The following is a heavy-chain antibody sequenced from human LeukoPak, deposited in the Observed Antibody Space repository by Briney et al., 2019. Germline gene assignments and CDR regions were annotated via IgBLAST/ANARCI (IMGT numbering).Heavy chain of an antibody. Sequence: SGTLSLTCAVSGGSITSSNWWSWVRQPPGKGLEWIGEIYYTGNTNYNPSLKSRVTISVDTSKNQFSLKLSSVTAADTAVYYCARDCSGGSCYSGVGVDPWGQGTLVTVSS. J-gene: IGHJ5*02. V-gene: IGHV4-4*02. CDR1: GGSITSSNW. CDR2: IYYTGNT. CDR3: ARDCSGGSCYSGVGVDP. D-gene: IGHD2-15*01.